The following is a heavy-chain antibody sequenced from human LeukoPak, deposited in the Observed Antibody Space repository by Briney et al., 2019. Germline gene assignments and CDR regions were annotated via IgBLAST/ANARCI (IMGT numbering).Heavy chain of an antibody. V-gene: IGHV3-21*01. J-gene: IGHJ4*02. CDR3: ARVLRDYYFDY. CDR1: GFSFSTYN. Sequence: GGSLRLSCAASGFSFSTYNMNWVRRAPGKGLEWVSSITMSSTYIYHADSVKGRFTISRDNAKNSLFLQMNSLRAEDTAVYYCARVLRDYYFDYWGQGTLVTVSS. D-gene: IGHD3-9*01. CDR2: ITMSSTYI.